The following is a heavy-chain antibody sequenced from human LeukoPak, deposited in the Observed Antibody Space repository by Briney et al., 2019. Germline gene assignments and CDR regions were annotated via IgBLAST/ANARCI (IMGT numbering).Heavy chain of an antibody. D-gene: IGHD3/OR15-3a*01. Sequence: PSETLSLTCTVSGVSISSSNSYWGWIRQPPGKGLEWIGSIYYSGNTYYDASLKSQVSISIDTSKNQFSLKLTSVTAADTAVYYCARQTGSGLFILPGGQGTLVTVSS. CDR3: ARQTGSGLFILP. CDR2: IYYSGNT. CDR1: GVSISSSNSY. V-gene: IGHV4-39*01. J-gene: IGHJ4*02.